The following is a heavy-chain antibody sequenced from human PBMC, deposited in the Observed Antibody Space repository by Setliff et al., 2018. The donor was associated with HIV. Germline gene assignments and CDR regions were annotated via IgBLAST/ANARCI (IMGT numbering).Heavy chain of an antibody. J-gene: IGHJ4*02. D-gene: IGHD6-13*01. CDR3: ARVYSRSWFFFDH. CDR1: GGSISTGVYY. V-gene: IGHV4-61*02. Sequence: SETLSLTCTVSGGSISTGVYYWSWIRQPADKALEWIGRISASGSTNYSPSLESRVTLSIDTSNNQFSLKLTSVTAADTAVYYCARVYSRSWFFFDHWGQGSLVTVSS. CDR2: ISASGST.